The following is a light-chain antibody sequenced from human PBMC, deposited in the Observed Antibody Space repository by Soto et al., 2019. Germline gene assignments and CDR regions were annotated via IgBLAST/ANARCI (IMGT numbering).Light chain of an antibody. J-gene: IGKJ1*01. Sequence: DIQMTQSPSSLSASVGDRVIITCRASQTTNNYLNWYQLKPGKAPKLLIYAATSLQSGVPARFSGSGSGTYFTLTISSLQPDDFATYYCQKSYSPPPTFGQGTKVEIK. CDR3: QKSYSPPPT. CDR1: QTTNNY. CDR2: AAT. V-gene: IGKV1-39*01.